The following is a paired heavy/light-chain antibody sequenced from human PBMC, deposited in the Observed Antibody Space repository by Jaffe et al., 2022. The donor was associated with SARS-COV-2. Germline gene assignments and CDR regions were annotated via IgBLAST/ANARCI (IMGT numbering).Heavy chain of an antibody. CDR1: GFTFSSHD. CDR3: AREIPDYGDSEGWFFDF. D-gene: IGHD4-17*01. V-gene: IGHV3-13*01. Sequence: EVQLVESGGGLVQPGGSLRLSCAASGFTFSSHDFHWVRQGTGKGLEWVSAIGRGGDTYYPGSVKGRFTISRENAKNSLYLQMNSLRAEDTAVYYCAREIPDYGDSEGWFFDFWGRGTLVTVSS. J-gene: IGHJ2*01. CDR2: IGRGGDT.
Light chain of an antibody. CDR3: QQYGSSSIT. J-gene: IGKJ5*01. V-gene: IGKV3D-20*01. CDR2: DAS. CDR1: QSVSSSY. Sequence: EIVLTQSPATLSLSPGERATLSCGASQSVSSSYLAWYQQKPGLAPRLLIYDASSRATGIPDRFSGSGSGTDFTLTISRLEPEDFAVYYCQQYGSSSITFGQGTRLEIK.